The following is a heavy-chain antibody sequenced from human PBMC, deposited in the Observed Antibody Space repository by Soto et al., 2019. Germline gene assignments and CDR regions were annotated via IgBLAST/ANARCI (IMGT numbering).Heavy chain of an antibody. Sequence: QVQLVESGGGVVQPGRSLRLSCAASGFTFSSYGMHWVRQAPGKGLEWVAVIWYDGSNKYYADSVKGRFTITRDNSKNTLYLQMNSLRAEDTAVYYWARDADMSGSYYHDAFDIWGQGTMVTVSS. CDR1: GFTFSSYG. D-gene: IGHD1-26*01. V-gene: IGHV3-33*01. CDR3: ARDADMSGSYYHDAFDI. CDR2: IWYDGSNK. J-gene: IGHJ3*02.